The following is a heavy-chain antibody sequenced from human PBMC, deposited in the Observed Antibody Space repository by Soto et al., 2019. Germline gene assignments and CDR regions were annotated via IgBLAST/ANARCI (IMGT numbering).Heavy chain of an antibody. CDR3: AHGSGWLFDY. Sequence: QIPLKESGPTLVTPTQTLTLTCTFSGFSLRDYAVGVGWIRQPPGKALEWLSFIYWNDNEYYRPSLTSRLTISKDTSKNQVVLTMTNMDPVDTATYYCAHGSGWLFDYWGQGTLVTVSS. CDR2: IYWNDNE. J-gene: IGHJ4*02. CDR1: GFSLRDYAVG. V-gene: IGHV2-5*01. D-gene: IGHD6-19*01.